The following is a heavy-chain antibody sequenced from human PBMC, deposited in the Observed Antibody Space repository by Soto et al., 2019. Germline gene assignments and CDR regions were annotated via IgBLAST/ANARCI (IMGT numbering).Heavy chain of an antibody. J-gene: IGHJ6*03. V-gene: IGHV1-2*06. Sequence: QVQLVQSGAEGKKPGASVTVSCKASGYTFSDYYLHWVRQAPGQGPEWMGRINPNSGDTKFAQKFQGRVTMTRDTSVRTAFMELNWLKSDDTAVYYCARESGGATATLDYYYFYMDVWGKGTTVTVSS. CDR3: ARESGGATATLDYYYFYMDV. CDR1: GYTFSDYY. D-gene: IGHD5-12*01. CDR2: INPNSGDT.